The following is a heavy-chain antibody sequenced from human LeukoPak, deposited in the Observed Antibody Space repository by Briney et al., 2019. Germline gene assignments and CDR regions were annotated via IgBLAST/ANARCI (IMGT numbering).Heavy chain of an antibody. Sequence: AETLSLTCTVSGASITAYYWSWIRQPPGKGLEWIGYVHYSGNTKYSSSLRGRVTTSVDTSRSQFSLKLNSVTAADTAVYYCARGVGCSGGTCYSVYWLDPWGQGTLVTVSS. CDR2: VHYSGNT. CDR3: ARGVGCSGGTCYSVYWLDP. D-gene: IGHD2-15*01. V-gene: IGHV4-59*01. CDR1: GASITAYY. J-gene: IGHJ5*02.